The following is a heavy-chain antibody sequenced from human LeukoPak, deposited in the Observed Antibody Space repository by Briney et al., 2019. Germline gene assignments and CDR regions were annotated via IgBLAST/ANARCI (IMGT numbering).Heavy chain of an antibody. CDR3: AKSGDYSFGY. CDR2: ITSSSAST. D-gene: IGHD3-16*01. Sequence: GGSLRLSCVASGLTFSNYAMSWVRQAPGKGLEWVSVITSSSASTYYADSEKGRFTISRDNSKNTLWLQMDSLRAEDTALYYCAKSGDYSFGYWGQGTLVTVSS. CDR1: GLTFSNYA. V-gene: IGHV3-23*01. J-gene: IGHJ4*02.